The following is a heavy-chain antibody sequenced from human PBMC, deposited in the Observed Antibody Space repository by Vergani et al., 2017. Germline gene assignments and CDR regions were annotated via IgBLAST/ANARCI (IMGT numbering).Heavy chain of an antibody. Sequence: QVQLQESGPGLVKPSETLSLTCTVSGGSISSYYWSWIRQPPGKGLEWIGYIYYSGSTNYNPSLKSRVTISVDTSKNQFSLKLSSVTAADTAVYYCARGTYYDFWSGYYGSYYYYYMDVWSKGTTVTVSS. V-gene: IGHV4-59*01. CDR2: IYYSGST. D-gene: IGHD3-3*01. CDR1: GGSISSYY. J-gene: IGHJ6*03. CDR3: ARGTYYDFWSGYYGSYYYYYMDV.